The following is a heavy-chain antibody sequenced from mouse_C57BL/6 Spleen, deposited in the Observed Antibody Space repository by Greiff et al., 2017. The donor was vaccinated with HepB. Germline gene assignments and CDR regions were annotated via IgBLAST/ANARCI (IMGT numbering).Heavy chain of an antibody. D-gene: IGHD3-2*02. CDR1: GYTFTDYY. V-gene: IGHV1-76*01. J-gene: IGHJ2*01. CDR3: ARQEGGRQLRPSDY. Sequence: QVQLQQSGAELVRPGASVKLSCKASGYTFTDYYINWVKQRPGQGLEWIARIYPGSGNTYYNEKFKGKATLTAEKSSSTAYMQLSSLTSEDSAVYFCARQEGGRQLRPSDYWGQGTTLTVSS. CDR2: IYPGSGNT.